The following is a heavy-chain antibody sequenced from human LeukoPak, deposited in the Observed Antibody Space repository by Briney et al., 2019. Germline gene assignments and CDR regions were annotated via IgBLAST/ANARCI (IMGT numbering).Heavy chain of an antibody. CDR2: IRSEEYGGTP. CDR1: GFTFGDYA. CDR3: TRALSGWTGYSDF. V-gene: IGHV3-49*04. Sequence: GGSLRLSCRGSGFTFGDYAMTWVRQAPGKGLEWIGFIRSEEYGGTPDYATSVKGRFTISRENSKSIAYLQTNSLRTEDTGVYYCTRALSGWTGYSDFWGQGTRVTVSS. D-gene: IGHD6-19*01. J-gene: IGHJ4*02.